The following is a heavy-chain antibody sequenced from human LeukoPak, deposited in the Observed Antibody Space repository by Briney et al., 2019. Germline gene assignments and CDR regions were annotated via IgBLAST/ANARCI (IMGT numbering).Heavy chain of an antibody. Sequence: SVKVSCKASGGAFSSYAISWVRRAPGQGLEWMGGIIPIFGTANYAQKFQGRVTITTDESTSTAYMELSSLRSEDTAVYYCASVMATAKSYYYYYYMDVWGKGTTVTVSS. CDR1: GGAFSSYA. V-gene: IGHV1-69*05. CDR2: IIPIFGTA. CDR3: ASVMATAKSYYYYYYMDV. J-gene: IGHJ6*03. D-gene: IGHD5-12*01.